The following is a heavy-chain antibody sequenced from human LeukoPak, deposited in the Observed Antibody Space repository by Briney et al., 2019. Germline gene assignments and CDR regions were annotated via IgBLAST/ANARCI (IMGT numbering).Heavy chain of an antibody. CDR3: ARGAGPPWFDP. CDR1: GGSISSYY. Sequence: SETLSLTCTVSGGSISSYYWSWIRQPPGKGLEWIGRIYGSGSTDYNPSLKSRVTMSIDTSKNQFSLNLISVTAADTAVYYCARGAGPPWFDPWGQGTLVTVSS. V-gene: IGHV4-4*07. J-gene: IGHJ5*02. CDR2: IYGSGST. D-gene: IGHD6-19*01.